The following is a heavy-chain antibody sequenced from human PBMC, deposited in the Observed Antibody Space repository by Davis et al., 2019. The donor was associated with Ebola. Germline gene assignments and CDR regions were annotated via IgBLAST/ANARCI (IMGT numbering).Heavy chain of an antibody. CDR1: GGSFSDYF. V-gene: IGHV4-34*01. CDR2: ISHHNGDT. J-gene: IGHJ5*01. CDR3: ARTTKTNIEDSGLGYNSFDS. D-gene: IGHD2/OR15-2a*01. Sequence: MPSETLSLTCGVYGGSFSDYFWSWIRQPPEKGLEWIGEISHHNGDTNYNPSLRSRVAISVDSSKNQFSLRIDSVTAADTATYYCARTTKTNIEDSGLGYNSFDSWGQGVLVSVSS.